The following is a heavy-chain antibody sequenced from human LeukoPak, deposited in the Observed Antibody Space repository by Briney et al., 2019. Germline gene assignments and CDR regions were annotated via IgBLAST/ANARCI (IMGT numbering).Heavy chain of an antibody. Sequence: PSETLSLTCTVSGGSISSYYWSWIRQPPGKELEWIGYIYYSGSTNYNPSLKSRVTISVDTSKNQFSLKLSSVTAADTAVYYCARGGPWLDLDYWGQGTLVTVSS. J-gene: IGHJ4*02. CDR3: ARGGPWLDLDY. V-gene: IGHV4-59*01. CDR2: IYYSGST. CDR1: GGSISSYY. D-gene: IGHD6-19*01.